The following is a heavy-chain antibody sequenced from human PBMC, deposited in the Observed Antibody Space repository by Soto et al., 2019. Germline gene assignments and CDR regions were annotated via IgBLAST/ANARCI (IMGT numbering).Heavy chain of an antibody. D-gene: IGHD1-7*01. CDR2: FDPEDGET. J-gene: IGHJ3*02. Sequence: ASVKVSCKVSGYTLTELSMHWVRQAPGKGLEWTGGFDPEDGETIYAQKFQGRVTMTEDTSTDTAYMELSSLRSEDTAVYYCAPPTYNWNYGGSDAFDIWGQGKMVTVS. V-gene: IGHV1-24*01. CDR3: APPTYNWNYGGSDAFDI. CDR1: GYTLTELS.